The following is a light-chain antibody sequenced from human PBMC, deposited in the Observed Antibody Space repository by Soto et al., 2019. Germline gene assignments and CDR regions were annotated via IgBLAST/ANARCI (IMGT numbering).Light chain of an antibody. V-gene: IGLV1-51*02. CDR1: SSNLGNNY. Sequence: QSVLTQPPSVSAAPGQKVTISCSGSSSNLGNNYVSWYQQLPGTAPKLLIYENSKRPSGIPDRFSGSKSGTSATLGITGLQTGDEADYYCGTWDSSLSAVVFGGGTQLTVL. J-gene: IGLJ2*01. CDR2: ENS. CDR3: GTWDSSLSAVV.